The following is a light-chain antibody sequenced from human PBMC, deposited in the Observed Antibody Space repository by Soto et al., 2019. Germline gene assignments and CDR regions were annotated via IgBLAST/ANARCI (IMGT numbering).Light chain of an antibody. CDR2: GAS. CDR1: QSVSSN. J-gene: IGKJ1*01. Sequence: EIVMTQSPATLSVSPGERATLSCRASQSVSSNLAWYQQKPGQAPRLLIYGASTRATGIPARFSGSGSATEFTLTINSLQSEDFAVYYCQHYNNWPPWTFGQGTKVEIK. V-gene: IGKV3-15*01. CDR3: QHYNNWPPWT.